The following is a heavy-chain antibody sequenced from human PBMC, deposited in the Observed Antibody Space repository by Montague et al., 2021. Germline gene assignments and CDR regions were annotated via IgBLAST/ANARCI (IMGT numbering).Heavy chain of an antibody. D-gene: IGHD6-13*01. CDR2: IYSDNST. J-gene: IGHJ4*02. CDR3: ARGGWQLSFDY. CDR1: GFTVRSNY. Sequence: SLRPSCAASGFTVRSNYMSWVRPAPGKGLEWVSIIYSDNSTYYADSVKGRFTIFRDNSKNTLYLQINSLRAEDTAVFYCARGGWQLSFDYWGQGTLVTVSS. V-gene: IGHV3-66*01.